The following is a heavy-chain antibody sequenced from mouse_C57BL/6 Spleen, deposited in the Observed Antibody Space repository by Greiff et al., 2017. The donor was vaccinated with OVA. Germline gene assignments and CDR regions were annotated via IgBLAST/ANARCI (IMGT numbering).Heavy chain of an antibody. CDR1: GFTFKDYY. Sequence: VQLKESGAELVRPGASVKLSCTASGFTFKDYYMHWVKQRPEQGLEWIGKIDPEDGDTEYAPKFQGKATMTADTSSNTAYLQLSSLTSEDTAVYYCTAFYDSYYEGYWGQGTTLTVSS. D-gene: IGHD2-3*01. CDR2: IDPEDGDT. J-gene: IGHJ2*01. CDR3: TAFYDSYYEGY. V-gene: IGHV14-1*01.